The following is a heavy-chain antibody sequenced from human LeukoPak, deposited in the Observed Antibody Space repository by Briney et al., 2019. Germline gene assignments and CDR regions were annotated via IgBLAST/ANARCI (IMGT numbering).Heavy chain of an antibody. D-gene: IGHD3-22*01. Sequence: GGSLRLSCAASGFSLSSYNMNWVRQTPGKGLEWVSSITSSSTYTFYADSVKGRFTISRDNARNSLYLQMNSLRAEDTAVYYCARHGYYDSSGYRLDAFDIWGQGTMVTVSS. CDR3: ARHGYYDSSGYRLDAFDI. CDR2: ITSSSTYT. J-gene: IGHJ3*02. V-gene: IGHV3-21*01. CDR1: GFSLSSYN.